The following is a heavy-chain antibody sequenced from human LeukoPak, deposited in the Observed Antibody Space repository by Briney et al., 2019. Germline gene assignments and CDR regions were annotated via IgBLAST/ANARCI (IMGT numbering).Heavy chain of an antibody. V-gene: IGHV4-39*07. CDR3: ARDGVGMFDY. CDR1: GGSISSSSYY. Sequence: SETLSLTCTVSGGSISSSSYYWGWIRQPPGKGLEWIGSIYYSGSTYYHPSLKSRVTISVDTSKNQFSLKLSSVTAADTAVYYCARDGVGMFDYWGQGTLVTVSS. J-gene: IGHJ4*02. D-gene: IGHD1-14*01. CDR2: IYYSGST.